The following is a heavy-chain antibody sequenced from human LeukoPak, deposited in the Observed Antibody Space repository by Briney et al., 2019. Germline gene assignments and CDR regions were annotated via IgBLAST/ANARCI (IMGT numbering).Heavy chain of an antibody. CDR3: AKEKDYCVSASCDY. J-gene: IGHJ4*02. Sequence: GGSLRLSCAASGFTFSSYAMSWVRQAPGKGLEWVSAISGSGGSTYYADSVKGRFTIGRDNTQNTLYLQMTSLRGEDTALYYCAKEKDYCVSASCDYWGQGTQVTVSS. CDR2: ISGSGGST. D-gene: IGHD3-10*01. V-gene: IGHV3-23*01. CDR1: GFTFSSYA.